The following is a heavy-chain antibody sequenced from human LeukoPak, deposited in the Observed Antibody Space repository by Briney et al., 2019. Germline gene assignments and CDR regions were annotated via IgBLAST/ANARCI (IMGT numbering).Heavy chain of an antibody. J-gene: IGHJ5*02. CDR3: ARDPDSNYWFDP. CDR2: VYTSGST. Sequence: SETLSLTCTVSGASISRYYWNWLRQAAGKGLEWIGRVYTSGSTDYNPSLKSRVTMSVDTSKNQFSLRLDSVTAADTAVYYCARDPDSNYWFDPWGQGTLVTVSS. V-gene: IGHV4-4*07. CDR1: GASISRYY. D-gene: IGHD1-1*01.